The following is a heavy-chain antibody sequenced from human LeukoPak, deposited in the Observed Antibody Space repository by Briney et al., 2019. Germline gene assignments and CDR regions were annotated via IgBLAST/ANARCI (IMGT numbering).Heavy chain of an antibody. D-gene: IGHD2-2*01. CDR1: GGSISSYY. V-gene: IGHV4-4*07. J-gene: IGHJ6*03. Sequence: PSVTLSLTCTVSGGSISSYYWSWIRQPAGKGLEWLGRIYTSGSTNYNPSLKSRVTISVDKSKNQFSLKLSSVTAAGTAVYYCARDFSGCSSTSCYPYYYYYYMDVWGKGTTVTVSS. CDR3: ARDFSGCSSTSCYPYYYYYYMDV. CDR2: IYTSGST.